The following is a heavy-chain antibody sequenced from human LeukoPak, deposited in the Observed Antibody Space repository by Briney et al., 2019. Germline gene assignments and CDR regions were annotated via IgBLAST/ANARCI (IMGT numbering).Heavy chain of an antibody. J-gene: IGHJ5*02. CDR2: ISAYNGNT. CDR1: GYTFTSYG. D-gene: IGHD4-11*01. CDR3: VTVSDNWFDP. Sequence: ASVKVSCKASGYTFTSYGISWVRQAPGQGLEWMGWISAYNGNTNYAQKLQGRVTMTTDTSTSTAYMELRSLRSEDTAVYYCVTVSDNWFDPWGQGTLVTVSS. V-gene: IGHV1-18*01.